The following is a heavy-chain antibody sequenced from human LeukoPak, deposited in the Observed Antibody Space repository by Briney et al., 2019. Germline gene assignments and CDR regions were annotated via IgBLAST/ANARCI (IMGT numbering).Heavy chain of an antibody. CDR3: AKSPTAMVPYNWFDP. CDR1: GFTFSSYA. CDR2: ISGSGGST. J-gene: IGHJ5*02. Sequence: GGSLRLSCAASGFTFSSYAMSWVRQAPGKGLEWVSAISGSGGSTYYADSVKGWFTISRDNSKNTLYLQMNSLRAEDTAVYYCAKSPTAMVPYNWFDPWGQGTLVTVSS. D-gene: IGHD5-18*01. V-gene: IGHV3-23*01.